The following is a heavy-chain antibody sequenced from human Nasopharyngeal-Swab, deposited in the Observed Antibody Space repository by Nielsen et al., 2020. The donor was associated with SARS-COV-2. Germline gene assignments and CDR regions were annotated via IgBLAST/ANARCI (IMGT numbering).Heavy chain of an antibody. CDR1: GGTFSSYA. V-gene: IGHV1-69*13. J-gene: IGHJ5*02. CDR3: ATAPPIAAAGTSWFDP. D-gene: IGHD6-13*01. CDR2: IIPIFGTA. Sequence: SVKVSCKASGGTFSSYAISWVRQAPGQGLEWMGGIIPIFGTANYAQKFQGRVTITADESTSTAYMELSSLRSEGTAVYYCATAPPIAAAGTSWFDPWGQGTLVTVSS.